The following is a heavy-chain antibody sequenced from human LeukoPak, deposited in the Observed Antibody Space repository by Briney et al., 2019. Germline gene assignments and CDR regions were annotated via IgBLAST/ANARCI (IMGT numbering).Heavy chain of an antibody. CDR2: IYHSGRA. J-gene: IGHJ4*02. V-gene: IGHV4/OR15-8*01. CDR1: GFTFSRFNM. D-gene: IGHD6-19*01. CDR3: ARGLYGSDSY. Sequence: KAGGSLRLSCVASGFTFSRFNMHWVRQPPGKGLEWIGEIYHSGRANYNPSLKSRVNMSVDKSKNQFSLSLSSVTAADTAVYHCARGLYGSDSYWGQGNLVTVSS.